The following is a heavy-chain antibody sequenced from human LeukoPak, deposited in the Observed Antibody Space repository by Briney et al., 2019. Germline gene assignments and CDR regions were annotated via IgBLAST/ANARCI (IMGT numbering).Heavy chain of an antibody. J-gene: IGHJ4*02. Sequence: SETLSLTCTVSGGSIGSYYWSWIRQPPGKGLEWIGHIYDTAYSDYNPSVKGRVSISVDTSKNQFSLKLSSVTAADTAVYYCARQAPGRYSYGRFDYWGQGTLVTVSS. D-gene: IGHD5-18*01. CDR3: ARQAPGRYSYGRFDY. V-gene: IGHV4-59*01. CDR2: IYDTAYS. CDR1: GGSIGSYY.